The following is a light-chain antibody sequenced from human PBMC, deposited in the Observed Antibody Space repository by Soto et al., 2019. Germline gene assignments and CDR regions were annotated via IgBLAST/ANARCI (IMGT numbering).Light chain of an antibody. CDR3: QQYNKWPWT. V-gene: IGKV3-15*01. CDR1: QSVSSN. J-gene: IGKJ1*01. Sequence: EILMTQSPATLSVSPGARATLYCRASQSVSSNLAWYQHKPGQAPRLLIYGASPRATGIPGRFSGSGSGTVFTLTISSLQSEDFGVYYCQQYNKWPWTFGRGTKVDIK. CDR2: GAS.